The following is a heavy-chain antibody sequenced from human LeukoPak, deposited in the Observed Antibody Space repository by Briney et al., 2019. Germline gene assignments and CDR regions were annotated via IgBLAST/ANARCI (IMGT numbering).Heavy chain of an antibody. D-gene: IGHD7-27*01. J-gene: IGHJ4*02. CDR3: ARASSNWGIDY. V-gene: IGHV3-74*01. CDR2: INHDGSDK. CDR1: GFTFSSYW. Sequence: GGSLRLSCAASGFTFSSYWMHWVRQAPGKGLVWVSLINHDGSDKNYADSVKGRFTISRDNAKNTLYLRMNSLRPEDTAVYYCARASSNWGIDYSGQGTLVTVS.